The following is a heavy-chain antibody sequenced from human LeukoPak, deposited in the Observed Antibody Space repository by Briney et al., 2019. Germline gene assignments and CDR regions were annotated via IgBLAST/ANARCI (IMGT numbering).Heavy chain of an antibody. Sequence: ASVKISCKVSGYTFTDYYMHWVRQAPGQGLEWMGWINPNSGGTNYAQKFQGRVNMTRDTSISTAYMELSRLRSDDTAVYYCARVLSPEYQLLSSLTDYYMDVWGKGTTVTVSS. D-gene: IGHD2-2*01. CDR3: ARVLSPEYQLLSSLTDYYMDV. CDR1: GYTFTDYY. CDR2: INPNSGGT. J-gene: IGHJ6*03. V-gene: IGHV1-2*02.